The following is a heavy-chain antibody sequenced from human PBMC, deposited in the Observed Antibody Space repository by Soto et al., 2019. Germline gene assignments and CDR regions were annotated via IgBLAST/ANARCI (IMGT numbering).Heavy chain of an antibody. CDR1: GGTFSSYA. D-gene: IGHD5-18*01. J-gene: IGHJ5*02. V-gene: IGHV1-69*13. CDR3: ARRVKYSYGLWYNWFDP. Sequence: GASVKVSCKASGGTFSSYAISWVRQAPGQGLEWMGGIIPIFGTANYAQKFQGRVTITADESTSTAYMELSSLRSEDTAVYYCARRVKYSYGLWYNWFDPWGQGTLVTVSS. CDR2: IIPIFGTA.